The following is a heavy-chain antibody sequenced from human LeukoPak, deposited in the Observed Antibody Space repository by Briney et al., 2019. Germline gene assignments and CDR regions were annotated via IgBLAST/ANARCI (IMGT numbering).Heavy chain of an antibody. V-gene: IGHV3-23*01. CDR2: ISGSGGSS. CDR1: GFTFSSYA. Sequence: PGGSLRLSCAASGFTFSSYAMSWVRQAPGKGLEWVSAISGSGGSSYYADSVKGRFTISRDNSKNTLYLQMNSLRAEDTAVYYCAKDGDRQLWLPNYYYYGMDVWGQGTTVTVSS. J-gene: IGHJ6*02. D-gene: IGHD5-18*01. CDR3: AKDGDRQLWLPNYYYYGMDV.